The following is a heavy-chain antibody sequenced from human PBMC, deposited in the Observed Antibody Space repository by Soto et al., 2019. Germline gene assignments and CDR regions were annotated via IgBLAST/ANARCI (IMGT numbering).Heavy chain of an antibody. CDR1: GFTFSSYW. CDR2: IKQDGSEK. J-gene: IGHJ5*02. V-gene: IGHV3-7*01. Sequence: EVQLVESGGGLVQPGGSLRLSCAASGFTFSSYWMSWVRQAPGKGLEWVANIKQDGSEKYYVDSMKGRFTISRDNAKNSLYLQMNSLRAEDTAVYYCARGGGAARRWFDPWGQGTLVTVSS. D-gene: IGHD6-6*01. CDR3: ARGGGAARRWFDP.